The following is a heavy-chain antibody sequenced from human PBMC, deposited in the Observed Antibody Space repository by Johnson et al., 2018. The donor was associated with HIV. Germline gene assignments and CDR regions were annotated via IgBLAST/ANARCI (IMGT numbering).Heavy chain of an antibody. CDR1: GFTFSSYA. J-gene: IGHJ3*02. V-gene: IGHV3-30*04. D-gene: IGHD1-1*01. CDR3: ANPTGSDAFDI. CDR2: ISYDGSNT. Sequence: QVQLVESGGGVVQPGRSLRLSCAASGFTFSSYAMHWVRQAPGKGLEWVAVISYDGSNTYYADSVKGRFTISRDNSKNTLCLQMYSLRAEDTTVYYCANPTGSDAFDIWGQGTMVTVSS.